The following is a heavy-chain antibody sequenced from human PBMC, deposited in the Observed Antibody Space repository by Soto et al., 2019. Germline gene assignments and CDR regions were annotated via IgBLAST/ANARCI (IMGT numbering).Heavy chain of an antibody. J-gene: IGHJ4*02. CDR2: IYYSGIT. CDR3: ARHVTGIVGVRWYFDY. CDR1: GGSISSYY. Sequence: SETLSLTCTVSGGSISSYYWSWIRQPPGKGLEWIGYIYYSGITNYNPSLKSRVTISVDTSKNQFSLKRSSETAADTDGYYCARHVTGIVGVRWYFDYWGQGTLVTVSS. D-gene: IGHD1-26*01. V-gene: IGHV4-59*08.